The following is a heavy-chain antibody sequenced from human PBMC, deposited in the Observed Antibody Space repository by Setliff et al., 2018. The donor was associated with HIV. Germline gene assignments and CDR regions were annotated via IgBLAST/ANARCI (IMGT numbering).Heavy chain of an antibody. V-gene: IGHV4-61*02. CDR2: IYTRGST. Sequence: PSETLSLTCTVSGGSISSGSYYWSWIRQPAGKGLEWIGRIYTRGSTNYNPSLKSRVTISVDTSKNQFSMKLSSVTAADTAVYYCARERSFIDYWGQGTLVTVSS. CDR3: ARERSFIDY. CDR1: GGSISSGSYY. J-gene: IGHJ4*02.